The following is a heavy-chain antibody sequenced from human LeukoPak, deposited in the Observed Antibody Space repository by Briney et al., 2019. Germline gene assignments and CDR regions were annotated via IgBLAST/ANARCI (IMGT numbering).Heavy chain of an antibody. J-gene: IGHJ6*02. CDR3: ARDGGYYDFWSGSAYYYGMDV. Sequence: SETLSLTCTVSGGSISSYYWSWIQQPPGKGLEWIGYIYYSGSTNYNPSLKSRVTISVDTSKNQFSLELSSVTAADTAVYYCARDGGYYDFWSGSAYYYGMDVWGQGTTVTVSS. CDR2: IYYSGST. D-gene: IGHD3-3*01. V-gene: IGHV4-59*01. CDR1: GGSISSYY.